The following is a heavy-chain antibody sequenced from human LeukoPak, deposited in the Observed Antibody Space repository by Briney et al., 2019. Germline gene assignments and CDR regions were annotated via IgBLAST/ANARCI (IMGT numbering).Heavy chain of an antibody. Sequence: GGSLRLSCAASGFTFSSYGMSWVRQAPGKGLEWVSAISGSGGSTYYADSVKGRFTISRDNSKNTLYLQMNSLRAEDTAVYYCARGYDYVWGSLDYWGQGTLVTVSS. CDR1: GFTFSSYG. CDR3: ARGYDYVWGSLDY. CDR2: ISGSGGST. V-gene: IGHV3-23*01. D-gene: IGHD3-16*01. J-gene: IGHJ4*02.